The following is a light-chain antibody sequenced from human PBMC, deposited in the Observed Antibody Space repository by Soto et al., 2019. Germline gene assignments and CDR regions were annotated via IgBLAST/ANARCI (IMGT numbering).Light chain of an antibody. V-gene: IGLV1-51*02. CDR2: ENT. Sequence: QSALTRPASVSWAPGQKVPISFSGSSANIGDNYVPWSQQLPGTAPKLLIYENTKRPSGIPDRFSGSKSGTPATLGITGLQTGDEADYYCGTWDSSLSAYVFGTG. CDR3: GTWDSSLSAYV. J-gene: IGLJ1*01. CDR1: SANIGDNY.